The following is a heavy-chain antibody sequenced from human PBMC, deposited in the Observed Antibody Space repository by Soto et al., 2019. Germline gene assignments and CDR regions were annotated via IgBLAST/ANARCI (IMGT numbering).Heavy chain of an antibody. CDR3: VRDTYFSDSSSYTRCFDF. D-gene: IGHD3-22*01. CDR1: GFTLSDHY. Sequence: EVQLVEYGGGLVQPGGSLRLSCSVSGFTLSDHYIDWVRQAPGKGLEWVGRSRNQANGYSTIYAASVKGRFTTSRDDSKNLVYLQMESLRTEDTAVYYCVRDTYFSDSSSYTRCFDFWGQGALVTGSS. J-gene: IGHJ4*02. V-gene: IGHV3-72*01. CDR2: SRNQANGYST.